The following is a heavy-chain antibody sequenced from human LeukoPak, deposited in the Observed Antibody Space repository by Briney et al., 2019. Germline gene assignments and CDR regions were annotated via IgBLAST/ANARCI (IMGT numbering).Heavy chain of an antibody. D-gene: IGHD3-16*01. Sequence: KASETLSLTCTVSGGSISNYYWSWIRQPPGKGLEWIGYIYYSGNTNYNPSLKSRVTISVDTSKNQFSLKLSSVTAADTAVYYCARRGGPKKSYFDYWGQGTLVTVSS. CDR3: ARRGGPKKSYFDY. J-gene: IGHJ4*02. V-gene: IGHV4-59*12. CDR1: GGSISNYY. CDR2: IYYSGNT.